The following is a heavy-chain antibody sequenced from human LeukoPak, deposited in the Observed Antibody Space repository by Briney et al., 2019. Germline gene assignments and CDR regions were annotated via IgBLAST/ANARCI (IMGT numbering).Heavy chain of an antibody. CDR2: IYYSGST. J-gene: IGHJ4*02. V-gene: IGHV4-38-2*02. CDR3: ARVPRGYSSGWRGYYFDY. D-gene: IGHD6-19*01. CDR1: GYSISSGYY. Sequence: SETLSLTCTVSGYSISSGYYWGWIRQPPGKGLEWIGYIYYSGSTNYNPSLKSRVTISVDTSKNQFSLKLSSVTAADTAVYYCARVPRGYSSGWRGYYFDYWGQGTLVTVSS.